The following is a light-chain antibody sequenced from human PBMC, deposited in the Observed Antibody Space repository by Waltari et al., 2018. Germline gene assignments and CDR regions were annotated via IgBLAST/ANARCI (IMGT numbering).Light chain of an antibody. V-gene: IGKV2D-29*02. CDR3: MQSTKDPWT. Sequence: DIVMTQTPLSLPVTPGEPASISCRSSQSLLHSNGNTYLHWYLQKPGQSPRLLIYKVTNRESGVPDRFSGSGSGTEFTLKISRVEPEDVGVYYCMQSTKDPWTFGQGTKVEIK. J-gene: IGKJ1*01. CDR2: KVT. CDR1: QSLLHSNGNTY.